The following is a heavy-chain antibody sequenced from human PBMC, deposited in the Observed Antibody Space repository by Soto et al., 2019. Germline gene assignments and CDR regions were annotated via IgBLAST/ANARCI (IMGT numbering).Heavy chain of an antibody. J-gene: IGHJ6*02. CDR2: IIPIFGTA. V-gene: IGHV1-69*01. D-gene: IGHD2-2*01. CDR3: ARDRSRLGGYGMDV. CDR1: GGTFSSYA. Sequence: QVQLVQSGAEVKKPGSSVKVSCKASGGTFSSYAISWVRQAPGQGLEWMGGIIPIFGTANYAQKFQGRVTITADESTSTAYMELSSLRSEDTALYYCARDRSRLGGYGMDVWGQGTTVTVSS.